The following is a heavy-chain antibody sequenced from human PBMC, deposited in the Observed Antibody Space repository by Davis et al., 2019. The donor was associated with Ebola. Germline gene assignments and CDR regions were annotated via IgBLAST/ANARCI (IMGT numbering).Heavy chain of an antibody. D-gene: IGHD6-19*01. J-gene: IGHJ6*02. CDR3: ARAPPSDYYAMDV. CDR1: GGSISSGTYY. CDR2: IHYSGST. Sequence: SETLSLTCTVSGGSISSGTYYWSWIRQPPGKGLEWIGYIHYSGSTYQDPSLKSRVTISVDTSKNQFSLKLISVTAADTAVYFCARAPPSDYYAMDVWGQGTTVTVSS. V-gene: IGHV4-30-4*01.